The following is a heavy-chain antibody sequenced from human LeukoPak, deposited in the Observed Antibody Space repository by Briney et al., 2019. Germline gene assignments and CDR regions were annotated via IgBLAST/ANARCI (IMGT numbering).Heavy chain of an antibody. CDR2: IYYSGST. CDR3: ARAVYYYGSGTIGAFDY. V-gene: IGHV4-39*07. CDR1: GGCISSISCY. J-gene: IGHJ4*02. Sequence: SETLSLTCTVSGGCISSISCYWVWIRQPPGKGLEWIGNIYYSGSTYYNSSLKSRVTISVDTSKKQFSLKLSSVTAADTAVYYCARAVYYYGSGTIGAFDYWGQGTLVTVSS. D-gene: IGHD3-10*01.